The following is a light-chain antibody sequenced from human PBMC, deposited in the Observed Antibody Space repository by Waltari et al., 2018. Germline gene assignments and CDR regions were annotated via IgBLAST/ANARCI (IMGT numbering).Light chain of an antibody. J-gene: IGKJ2*01. Sequence: DIQMTQSPSSLSASVGDRVPITCRASRSIPTYLNWSLQKPGKAPKLLIYAASTLQSGVPSRFSGSESGTDFTLTISSLQPEDVATYYCQQSYSTPYTFGQGTKLEIK. CDR1: RSIPTY. V-gene: IGKV1-39*01. CDR2: AAS. CDR3: QQSYSTPYT.